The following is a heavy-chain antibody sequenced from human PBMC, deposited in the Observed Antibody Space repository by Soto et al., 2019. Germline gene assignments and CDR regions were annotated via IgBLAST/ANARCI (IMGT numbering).Heavy chain of an antibody. Sequence: SGGSLRLSCAASGFTVSSNYMSWVRQAPGKGLEWVSVIYSGGSTYYADSVKGRFTISRHNSKNTLYLQMNSLRAEDTAVYYCAREAALEGGMFDPWGQGTLVTVSS. CDR2: IYSGGST. J-gene: IGHJ5*02. CDR3: AREAALEGGMFDP. CDR1: GFTVSSNY. D-gene: IGHD1-1*01. V-gene: IGHV3-53*04.